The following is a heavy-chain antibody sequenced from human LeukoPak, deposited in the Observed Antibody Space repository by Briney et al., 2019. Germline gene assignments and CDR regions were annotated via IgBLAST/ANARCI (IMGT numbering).Heavy chain of an antibody. V-gene: IGHV3-74*01. J-gene: IGHJ4*02. CDR2: ISSDGSLA. CDR3: ARSRDNVLDY. CDR1: GFIFRSYW. Sequence: GGSLRLSCAASGFIFRSYWMYWVRQAPGKGLVWVSRISSDGSLASYADSVECRFASSRDNARNTLYLQRNSLRAEDTSVYYCARSRDNVLDYWGQGTLVTVSS. D-gene: IGHD1-14*01.